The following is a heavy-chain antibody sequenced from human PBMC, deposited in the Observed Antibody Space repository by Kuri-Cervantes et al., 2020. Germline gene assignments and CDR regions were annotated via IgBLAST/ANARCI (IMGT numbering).Heavy chain of an antibody. V-gene: IGHV3-21*01. CDR2: ISSSSSYI. D-gene: IGHD4-17*01. CDR3: ARDPYYGDYVKTFDY. CDR1: GFTFSSYS. Sequence: GESLKISCAASGFTFSSYSMNWVRQAPGKGLEWVSSISSSSSYIYYADSVKGRFTISRDNAKNSLYLQMSSLRAEDTAVYYCARDPYYGDYVKTFDYWGQGTLVTVSS. J-gene: IGHJ4*02.